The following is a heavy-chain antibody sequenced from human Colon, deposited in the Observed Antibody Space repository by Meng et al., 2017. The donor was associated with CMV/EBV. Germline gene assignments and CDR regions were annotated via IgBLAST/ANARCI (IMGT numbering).Heavy chain of an antibody. CDR1: GYTFTSYD. Sequence: ASVKVSCKASGYTFTSYDINWVRQAPGQGLEWMGWINPNSGGTNYAQKFQGRVTMTRDTSISTAYMELSRLRSDDTAVYYCARGGSTGPHKNFYYYGMDVWGQGTPVTVSS. J-gene: IGHJ6*02. D-gene: IGHD1-14*01. CDR3: ARGGSTGPHKNFYYYGMDV. CDR2: INPNSGGT. V-gene: IGHV1-2*02.